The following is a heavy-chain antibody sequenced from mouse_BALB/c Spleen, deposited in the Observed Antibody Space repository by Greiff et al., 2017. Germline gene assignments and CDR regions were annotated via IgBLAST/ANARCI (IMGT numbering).Heavy chain of an antibody. CDR2: IDPYYGGT. J-gene: IGHJ1*01. CDR1: GYSFTGYN. CDR3: ARGTTDYWYFDV. D-gene: IGHD1-1*01. V-gene: IGHV1-39*01. Sequence: EVKLMESGPELEKPGASVKISCKASGYSFTGYNMNWVKQSNGKSLEWIGNIDPYYGGTSYNQKFKGKATLTVDKSSSTAYMQLKSLTSEDSAVYYGARGTTDYWYFDVWGAGTTVTVSS.